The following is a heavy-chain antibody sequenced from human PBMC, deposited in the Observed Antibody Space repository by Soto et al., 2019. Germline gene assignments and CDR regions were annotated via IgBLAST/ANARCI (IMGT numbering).Heavy chain of an antibody. D-gene: IGHD3-16*02. CDR2: IYYSGST. J-gene: IGHJ4*02. CDR1: GGSISSGGYY. CDR3: ARRVDYVWGSYRYSPYFDY. Sequence: SETLSLTCTVSGGSISSGGYYWSWIRQHPGKGLEWIGYIYYSGSTYYNPSLKSRVTISVDTSKNQFSLKLSSVTAADTAVYYCARRVDYVWGSYRYSPYFDYWGQGTLVTVSS. V-gene: IGHV4-31*03.